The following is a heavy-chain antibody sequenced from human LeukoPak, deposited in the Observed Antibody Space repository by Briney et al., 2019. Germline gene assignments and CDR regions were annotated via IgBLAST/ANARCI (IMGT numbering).Heavy chain of an antibody. V-gene: IGHV4-59*08. CDR3: ARHFRTGGRSTDAFDI. D-gene: IGHD2-15*01. CDR2: IYSSGST. CDR1: GGSISSYY. Sequence: SETLSLTCTVSGGSISSYYWSCIWHSPGKGLEWIGYIYSSGSTKYNPSLSGRVTISVDTSKNHFSLRLSSVTAPDTAVYYCARHFRTGGRSTDAFDIWGQGTMVTVSS. J-gene: IGHJ3*02.